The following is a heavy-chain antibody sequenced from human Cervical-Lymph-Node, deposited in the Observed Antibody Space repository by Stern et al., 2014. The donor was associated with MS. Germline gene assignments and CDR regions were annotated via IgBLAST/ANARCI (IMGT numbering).Heavy chain of an antibody. CDR1: GYSLTELS. D-gene: IGHD3-9*01. V-gene: IGHV1-24*01. Sequence: QVQLVQSGAEVKKPGAGVKVSCKVSGYSLTELSIHWVRQAPGKGLEWMGRFDPEDGGRIYAQKLQGRVTLTEGTSTDTAYMELSSLRSEDTAVYYCATSFSYDRVTGYSAPGVHYYGMDVWGQGTTVSVSS. CDR2: FDPEDGGR. J-gene: IGHJ6*02. CDR3: ATSFSYDRVTGYSAPGVHYYGMDV.